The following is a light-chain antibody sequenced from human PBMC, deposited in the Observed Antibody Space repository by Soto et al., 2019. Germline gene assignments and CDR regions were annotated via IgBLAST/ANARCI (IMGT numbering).Light chain of an antibody. V-gene: IGKV3-15*01. CDR1: QSVSSD. J-gene: IGKJ5*01. Sequence: EVVMTQSPLTLSVSPGERATLSCRASQSVSSDLAWYHQKSGQAPRLLIYGASTRATGIPGRFSGSGSGTEFTLTISSLQSEDFAVYFCQQYNNWTITFGQGTRLEIK. CDR3: QQYNNWTIT. CDR2: GAS.